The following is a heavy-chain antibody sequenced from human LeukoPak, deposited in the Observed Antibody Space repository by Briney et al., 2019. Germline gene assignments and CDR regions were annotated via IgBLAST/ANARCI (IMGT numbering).Heavy chain of an antibody. V-gene: IGHV3-53*01. D-gene: IGHD4-23*01. J-gene: IGHJ4*02. Sequence: YPGGSLRLSCAGSGFTFGNYAMSWVRQAPGKGLEWVSVIYSGGSTYYADSVKGRFTISRDNSKNTLYLQMNSLRAEDTAVYYCARRLYGGNLDYWGQGTLVTVSS. CDR1: GFTFGNYA. CDR2: IYSGGST. CDR3: ARRLYGGNLDY.